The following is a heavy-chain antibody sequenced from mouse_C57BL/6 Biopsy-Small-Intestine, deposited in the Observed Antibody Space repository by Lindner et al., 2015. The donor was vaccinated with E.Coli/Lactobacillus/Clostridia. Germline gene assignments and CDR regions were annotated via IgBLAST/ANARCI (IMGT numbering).Heavy chain of an antibody. J-gene: IGHJ3*01. CDR2: IYYSGTI. CDR1: AISITTGNYR. Sequence: VQLQESGPGLVKPSQTVSSPALSLAISITTGNYRWSWIRQFPGNKLEWIGYIYYSGTITYNPSLTSRTTITRDTPKNQFFLEMNSLTAEDTATYYCARDDYGTLFAYWGQGTLVTVSA. D-gene: IGHD2-1*01. V-gene: IGHV3-5*01. CDR3: ARDDYGTLFAY.